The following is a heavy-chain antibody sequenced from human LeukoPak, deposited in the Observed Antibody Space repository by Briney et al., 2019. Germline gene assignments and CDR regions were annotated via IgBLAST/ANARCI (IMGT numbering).Heavy chain of an antibody. CDR1: GVTFEDYG. CDR2: VSWNSASI. V-gene: IGHV3-9*01. D-gene: IGHD4-17*01. CDR3: AASYGDYAPFEN. Sequence: PGRSLRLSCTASGVTFEDYGMHWVRQVPGKGLEWVSSVSWNSASIAYADSVGGRFTISRDNAKNSIYLQMHSLRGEDTALYHCAASYGDYAPFENWGQGILVTVSS. J-gene: IGHJ4*02.